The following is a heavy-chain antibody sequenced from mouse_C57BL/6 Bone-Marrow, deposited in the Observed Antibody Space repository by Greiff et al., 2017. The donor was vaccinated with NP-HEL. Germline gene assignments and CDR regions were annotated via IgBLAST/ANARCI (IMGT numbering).Heavy chain of an antibody. CDR1: GYTFTSYW. CDR2: IHPNSGST. D-gene: IGHD2-1*01. V-gene: IGHV1-64*01. Sequence: QVHVKQPGAELVKPGASVKLSCKASGYTFTSYWMHWVKQRPGQGLEWIGMIHPNSGSTNYNEKFKSKATLTVDKSSSTAYMQLSSLTSEDSAVYYCARPRYYGNSVAYWGQGTLVTVSA. J-gene: IGHJ3*01. CDR3: ARPRYYGNSVAY.